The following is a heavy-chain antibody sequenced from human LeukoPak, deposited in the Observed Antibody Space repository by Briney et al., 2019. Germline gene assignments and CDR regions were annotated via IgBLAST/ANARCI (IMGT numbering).Heavy chain of an antibody. CDR2: IHRDGRT. J-gene: IGHJ4*02. CDR1: GVSISTSEW. CDR3: GKTDIYFNPIDY. Sequence: SETLSLTCAVSGVSISTSEWWIWVRQPPGQGLEWIGEIHRDGRTRYNPSFTSRVTMSMDYSKNQFPLNVRFVTAADTAIYYCGKTDIYFNPIDYWGPGSLVTVSS. D-gene: IGHD3-9*01. V-gene: IGHV4-4*02.